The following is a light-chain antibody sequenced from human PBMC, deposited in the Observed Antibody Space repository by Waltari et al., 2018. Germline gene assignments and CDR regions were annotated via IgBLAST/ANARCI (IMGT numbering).Light chain of an antibody. CDR3: QQYGSSPRT. CDR1: QSISSW. J-gene: IGKJ1*01. Sequence: DIQMTQSPSTLSASVGDRVTITCRASQSISSWLAWYQQKPGKAPKLLIYDASSLESGVPSRFSGSGSGTEFTLTISRLEPEDFALYYCQQYGSSPRTFGQGTKVEIK. CDR2: DAS. V-gene: IGKV1-5*01.